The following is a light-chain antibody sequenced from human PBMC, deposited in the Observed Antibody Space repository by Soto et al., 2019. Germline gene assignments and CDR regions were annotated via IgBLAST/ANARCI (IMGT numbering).Light chain of an antibody. CDR2: DVS. CDR3: SSYTGNVV. Sequence: QSALTQPASMSGSPGQSITISCTGTSSDVGGYNYVSWYQQHPGKAPKLMIYDVSARPSGVSNRFSGSKSGNTASLTISGLQAEDEADYYCSSYTGNVVFGGGTKLTVL. CDR1: SSDVGGYNY. J-gene: IGLJ2*01. V-gene: IGLV2-14*01.